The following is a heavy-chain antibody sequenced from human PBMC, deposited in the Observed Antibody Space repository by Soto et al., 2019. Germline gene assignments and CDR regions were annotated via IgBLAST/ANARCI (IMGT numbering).Heavy chain of an antibody. Sequence: GASVKVSCKASGYTFTNYAIHWVRQAPGQRLEWMGWINSANGNTQYSQKFQGRLTITRDTSASTGTMDLSSLRSEDTAVYYCARGGGGLRLGELPFFDYWGQGTQVTVSS. D-gene: IGHD3-16*01. CDR1: GYTFTNYA. CDR3: ARGGGGLRLGELPFFDY. CDR2: INSANGNT. V-gene: IGHV1-3*01. J-gene: IGHJ4*02.